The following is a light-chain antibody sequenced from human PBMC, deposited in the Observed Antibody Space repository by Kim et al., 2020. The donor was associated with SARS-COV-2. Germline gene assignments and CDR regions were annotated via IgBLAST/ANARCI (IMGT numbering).Light chain of an antibody. V-gene: IGLV3-1*01. CDR2: QDN. Sequence: SYELTQPPSVSVSPGQTASITCSGDKLGDKYASWYQQKSGQSPLLVIYQDNRRPSGIPERFSASNPGNTATLTISGTQAVDEADYYCQTWDSTTLIFGGG. J-gene: IGLJ2*01. CDR1: KLGDKY. CDR3: QTWDSTTLI.